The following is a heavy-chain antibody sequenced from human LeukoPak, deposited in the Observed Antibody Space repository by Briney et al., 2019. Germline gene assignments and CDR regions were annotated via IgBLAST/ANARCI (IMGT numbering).Heavy chain of an antibody. V-gene: IGHV4-34*01. D-gene: IGHD6-13*01. Sequence: SETLSLTCAVYGGSFSDYYWTWIRQPPGKGLEWIGEINHSRNTNYNPSLKSRVSMSLDTSKSQFSLKLSSVTAADTAVYYCATEGKQQLVFDAFDIWGQGTMVTVSS. CDR3: ATEGKQQLVFDAFDI. J-gene: IGHJ3*02. CDR1: GGSFSDYY. CDR2: INHSRNT.